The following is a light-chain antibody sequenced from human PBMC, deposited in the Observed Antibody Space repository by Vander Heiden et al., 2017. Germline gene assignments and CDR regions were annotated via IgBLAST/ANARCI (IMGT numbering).Light chain of an antibody. CDR1: QSVSSH. CDR3: QQRSDSNT. J-gene: IGKJ4*01. Sequence: MVSTHSPATLSLSPGERATLSCRASQSVSSHLDWYEQKPGQAPSLLIYDASDVPSGIPDKFSHSGSGTDFSHTLGSQMPADFAVNYCQQRSDSNTIGGRTTVVLK. CDR2: DAS. V-gene: IGKV3-11*01.